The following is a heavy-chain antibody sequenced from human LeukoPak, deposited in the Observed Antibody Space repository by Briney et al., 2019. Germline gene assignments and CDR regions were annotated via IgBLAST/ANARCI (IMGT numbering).Heavy chain of an antibody. Sequence: GGSLRLSCTASGFTFGDYTMSWFRQAPEKGLEWVGVIRSKAYGGTREYATSVKGRFMISRDDSKSIVYLQMNSLKTEDTAVYYCTRDRPTLGFSATSYAGAYYYYYMDVWGKGTTVTISS. CDR1: GFTFGDYT. D-gene: IGHD3-10*01. CDR3: TRDRPTLGFSATSYAGAYYYYYMDV. V-gene: IGHV3-49*03. CDR2: IRSKAYGGTR. J-gene: IGHJ6*03.